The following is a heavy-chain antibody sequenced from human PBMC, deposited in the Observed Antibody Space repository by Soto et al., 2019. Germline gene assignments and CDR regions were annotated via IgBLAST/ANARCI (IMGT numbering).Heavy chain of an antibody. V-gene: IGHV1-18*01. CDR3: VRDLKYLRVTGNWFDS. Sequence: ASVKVSCKASGYTFTSYGISWVRQAPGQGLEWMGWISTHNRNTEYAQKFQGRVTVTTDTSTSTAYMELRSLRSDDTAIYYCVRDLKYLRVTGNWFDSWGQGTLVTVSS. CDR2: ISTHNRNT. D-gene: IGHD1-1*01. J-gene: IGHJ5*01. CDR1: GYTFTSYG.